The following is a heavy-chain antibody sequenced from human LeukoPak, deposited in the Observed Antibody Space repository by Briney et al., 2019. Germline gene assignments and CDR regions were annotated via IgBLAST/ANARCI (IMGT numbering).Heavy chain of an antibody. CDR2: ISSSSYI. D-gene: IGHD1-26*01. CDR1: GFNFDHYW. J-gene: IGHJ4*02. V-gene: IGHV3-69-1*01. CDR3: AREVGATYTYDY. Sequence: PGGSLRLSCAASGFNFDHYWMTWVRQAPGKGLEWVSSISSSSYIYYADSVKGRFTISRDNAKNSLYLQMNSLRAEDTAVYYCAREVGATYTYDYWGQGTLVTVSS.